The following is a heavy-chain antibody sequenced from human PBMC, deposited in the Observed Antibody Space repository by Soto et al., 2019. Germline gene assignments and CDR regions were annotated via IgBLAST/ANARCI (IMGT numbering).Heavy chain of an antibody. J-gene: IGHJ6*02. CDR1: GYTFTSYH. Sequence: ASVKVSCKASGYTFTSYHMHWVRQAPGQGLEWMGIIYPRGGSTTYAQKFQGRVTITRDTSASTVYMELSSLSSEDTAVYYCARVGHYYYGMDVWGQGTTVTVSS. CDR2: IYPRGGST. V-gene: IGHV1-46*01. D-gene: IGHD3-3*01. CDR3: ARVGHYYYGMDV.